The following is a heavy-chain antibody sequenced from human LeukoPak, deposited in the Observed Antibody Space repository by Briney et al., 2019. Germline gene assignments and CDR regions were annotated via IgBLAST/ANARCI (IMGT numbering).Heavy chain of an antibody. V-gene: IGHV3-21*01. J-gene: IGHJ4*02. D-gene: IGHD3-10*01. CDR1: GFTFSSYS. CDR2: ISSSSSYI. Sequence: GGSLRLSCAASGFTFSSYSMNWVRQVPGKGLEWVSSISSSSSYIYYAESVKGRFTISRDNAKNSLYLQMNSLRAEDTAVYYCARRAGSTWFGELALGYWGQGTLVTVSS. CDR3: ARRAGSTWFGELALGY.